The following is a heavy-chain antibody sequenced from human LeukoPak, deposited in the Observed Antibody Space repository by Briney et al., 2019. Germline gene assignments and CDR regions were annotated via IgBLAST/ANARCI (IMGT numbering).Heavy chain of an antibody. CDR3: ASSDYDFWSGYFH. Sequence: SETLSLTCTVSGGSISTYYWTWIRQPPGKGLEWIGNVYYSGTTNYNPSLKSRVTISLDRSKNQFSLKLNSVTAADTAVYYCASSDYDFWSGYFHWGPGTLVTVSS. CDR2: VYYSGTT. CDR1: GGSISTYY. J-gene: IGHJ4*02. V-gene: IGHV4-59*12. D-gene: IGHD3-3*01.